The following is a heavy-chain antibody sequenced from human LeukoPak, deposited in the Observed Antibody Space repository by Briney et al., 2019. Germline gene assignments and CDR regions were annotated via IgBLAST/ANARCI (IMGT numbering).Heavy chain of an antibody. D-gene: IGHD3-22*01. CDR3: ARDRRGYYDSSGYFDR. Sequence: PSETLSLTCTVSGGSISGYYWSWIRQLPGKGLEWIGYIYHNGGTKYNPSLRSRVTMSVDTSKNHVSLKLGSVTAADTAVYYCARDRRGYYDSSGYFDRWGQGTLVTVSS. CDR1: GGSISGYY. J-gene: IGHJ4*02. V-gene: IGHV4-59*01. CDR2: IYHNGGT.